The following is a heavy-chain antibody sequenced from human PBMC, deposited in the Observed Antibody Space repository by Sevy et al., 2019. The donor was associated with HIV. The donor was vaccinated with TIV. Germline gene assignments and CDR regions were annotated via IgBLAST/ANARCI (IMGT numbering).Heavy chain of an antibody. CDR2: IIPIFGTA. CDR1: GGTFSSYA. V-gene: IGHV1-69*13. D-gene: IGHD3-22*01. CDR3: ARGRSDSSGYYPHFDY. J-gene: IGHJ4*02. Sequence: ASVKVSCKASGGTFSSYAISWVRQAPGQGLEWMGGIIPIFGTANYAQKFQGRVTITADESTSTAYMELSSLRSEDTAVYYCARGRSDSSGYYPHFDYWVQGTLVTVSS.